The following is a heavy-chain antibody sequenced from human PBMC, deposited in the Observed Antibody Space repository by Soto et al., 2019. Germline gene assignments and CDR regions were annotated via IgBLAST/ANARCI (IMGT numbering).Heavy chain of an antibody. J-gene: IGHJ5*02. Sequence: QVQLVQSGAEVKKPGSSVKVSCKASGGTFSSYTISWVRQAPGQGLEWMGRIIPILGIANYAQKFQGRVTXTXDTXTSTAYMELSSLRSEDTAVYYCARGIAVARNWFDPWGQGTLVTVSS. D-gene: IGHD6-19*01. CDR2: IIPILGIA. CDR1: GGTFSSYT. CDR3: ARGIAVARNWFDP. V-gene: IGHV1-69*02.